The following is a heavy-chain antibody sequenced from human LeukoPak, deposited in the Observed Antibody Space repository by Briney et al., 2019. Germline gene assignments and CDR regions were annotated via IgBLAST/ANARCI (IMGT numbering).Heavy chain of an antibody. CDR1: GFTFSSYS. Sequence: GGSLRLSCAASGFTFSSYSMNWVRQAPGKGLEWVSSSSSSGTYIYYADSVKGRLTIPRDNAKNSLYLQMNSLRAEDTAVYYCARDMTTVRYWYFDPWGRGTLVTVSS. CDR2: SSSSGTYI. J-gene: IGHJ2*01. D-gene: IGHD4-17*01. V-gene: IGHV3-21*01. CDR3: ARDMTTVRYWYFDP.